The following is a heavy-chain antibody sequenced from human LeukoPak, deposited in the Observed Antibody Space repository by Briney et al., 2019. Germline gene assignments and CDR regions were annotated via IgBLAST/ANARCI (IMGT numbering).Heavy chain of an antibody. J-gene: IGHJ4*02. CDR1: GASINSGDFF. CDR3: ARVGLDLRSSSVFDH. CDR2: IYYSGST. D-gene: IGHD3-3*01. Sequence: TSETLSLTCTVSGASINSGDFFWSWIRQAPGQGLEWIGNIYYSGSTSSNPSLRSRTTLSVDTSKNEFSLRLRSVTAADTAVYYCARVGLDLRSSSVFDHWGQGTLVTVSS. V-gene: IGHV4-30-4*08.